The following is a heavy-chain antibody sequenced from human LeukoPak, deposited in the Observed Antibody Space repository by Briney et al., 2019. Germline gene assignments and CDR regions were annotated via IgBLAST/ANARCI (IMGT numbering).Heavy chain of an antibody. CDR2: IYTSGST. Sequence: SETLSLTCTVSGGSISSYYWSWIRQPAGKGLEWIGRIYTSGSTNYNPSLKSRVTMLVDTSKNQFSLKLSSVTAADTAVYYCAREKGLTAILYPDIWGQGTMVTVSS. D-gene: IGHD2-8*01. J-gene: IGHJ3*02. CDR1: GGSISSYY. V-gene: IGHV4-4*07. CDR3: AREKGLTAILYPDI.